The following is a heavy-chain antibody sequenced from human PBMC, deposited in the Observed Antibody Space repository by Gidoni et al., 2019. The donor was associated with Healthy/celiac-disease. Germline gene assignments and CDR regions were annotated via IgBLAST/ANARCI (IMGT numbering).Heavy chain of an antibody. V-gene: IGHV2-5*01. D-gene: IGHD6-19*01. J-gene: IGHJ6*04. CDR3: EHAASLAVAGYYYYDGMDV. Sequence: WIRQPPGKALEWLALIYWNDDKRYSPSLKSRLTITKDTSKNQVVLTMTKRDPGDTATDYCEHAASLAVAGYYYYDGMDVWGKGNTVTVSS. CDR2: IYWNDDK.